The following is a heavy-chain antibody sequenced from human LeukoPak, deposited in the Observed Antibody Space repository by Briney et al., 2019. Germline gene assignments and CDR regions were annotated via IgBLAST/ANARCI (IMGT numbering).Heavy chain of an antibody. CDR1: GYTFTSYD. V-gene: IGHV1-8*01. D-gene: IGHD1-26*01. Sequence: ASVKVSCKASGYTFTSYDINWVRQATGQGLEWMGWMNPNSGNTGYAQKFQGRVTMTRNTSISTAYMELSSLRSEDTAVYCCARGGGGSYDYYYYMDVWGKGTTVTVSS. J-gene: IGHJ6*03. CDR3: ARGGGGSYDYYYYMDV. CDR2: MNPNSGNT.